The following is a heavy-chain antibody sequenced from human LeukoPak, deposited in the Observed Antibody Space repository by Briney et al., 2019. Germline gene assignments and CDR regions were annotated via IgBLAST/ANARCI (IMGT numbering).Heavy chain of an antibody. CDR1: GFTFSSYG. CDR3: ARESESYDSSGSTFGY. CDR2: ISYDGSNK. Sequence: GGSLRLSCAASGFTFSSYGMHWVRQAPGKGLEWVAGISYDGSNKYYADSVKGRFTISRDNSKNTLYLQMNSLRTEATAVYYCARESESYDSSGSTFGYWGQGTLVTVSS. J-gene: IGHJ4*02. V-gene: IGHV3-30*03. D-gene: IGHD3-22*01.